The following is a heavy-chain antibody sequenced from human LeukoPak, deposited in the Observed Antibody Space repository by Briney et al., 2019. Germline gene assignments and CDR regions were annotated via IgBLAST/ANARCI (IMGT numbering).Heavy chain of an antibody. V-gene: IGHV3-7*01. J-gene: IGHJ4*02. Sequence: GGSLRPSCAASGFTFTNYGMNWLRQAPGKGLEWVANIKQDGGAKNYVDSVKGRFTISRDNAKNSLYLQMNNLRVEDTAVYYCARERVTTTSFDYWGQGVLVTVSS. CDR3: ARERVTTTSFDY. CDR1: GFTFTNYG. D-gene: IGHD2/OR15-2a*01. CDR2: IKQDGGAK.